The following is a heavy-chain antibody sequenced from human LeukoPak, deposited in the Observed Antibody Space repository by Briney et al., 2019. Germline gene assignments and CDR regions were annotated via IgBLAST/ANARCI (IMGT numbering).Heavy chain of an antibody. J-gene: IGHJ4*02. V-gene: IGHV4-30-4*01. Sequence: SETLSLTCTVSGGSISSGDYYWSWIRQPPGKGLEWIGYIYYSGSTYYNPSPKSRVTISVDTSKNQFSLKLSSVTAADTAVYYCARVRYGDYSYYFDYWGQGTLVTVSS. CDR3: ARVRYGDYSYYFDY. D-gene: IGHD4-17*01. CDR1: GGSISSGDYY. CDR2: IYYSGST.